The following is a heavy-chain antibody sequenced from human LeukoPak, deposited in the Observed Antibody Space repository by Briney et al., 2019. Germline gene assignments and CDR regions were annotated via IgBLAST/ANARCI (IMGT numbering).Heavy chain of an antibody. Sequence: WETLSLTCTVSGGSISNYYWTWIRQPPGKGLEWIGFISYSGNTNYNPSLKSRVTISLDTSKNQFSLKLISVTAADTAVYYCARVQGAYYYYMDVWGKGTTVTVSS. CDR2: ISYSGNT. J-gene: IGHJ6*03. V-gene: IGHV4-59*01. CDR3: ARVQGAYYYYMDV. CDR1: GGSISNYY.